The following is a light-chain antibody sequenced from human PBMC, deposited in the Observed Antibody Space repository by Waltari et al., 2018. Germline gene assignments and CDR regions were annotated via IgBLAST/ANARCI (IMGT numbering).Light chain of an antibody. CDR1: NIGSKN. Sequence: SYELSQPRSVSVALGQTASITCGGNNIGSKNVHWYQQKPGQAPVMVIYEDSNWPSGVPERLSGSKSGNTATLTISSAQAGDEADYYCQVWDSIIFFGGGTKLTVL. J-gene: IGLJ2*01. CDR3: QVWDSIIF. V-gene: IGLV3-9*01. CDR2: EDS.